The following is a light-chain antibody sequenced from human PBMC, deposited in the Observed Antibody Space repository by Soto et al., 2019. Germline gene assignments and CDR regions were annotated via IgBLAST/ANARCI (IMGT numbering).Light chain of an antibody. CDR3: QQYGSPPQP. Sequence: ESRLTQSPGTLSLSPGERATLSCRASQSVRSSYLAWYQQKPGQAPRLLIYGASSRATGIPDRISGSGSGTDFTLTISRLEPEDFAVYYCQQYGSPPQPFGQRTKADIK. V-gene: IGKV3-20*01. J-gene: IGKJ1*01. CDR2: GAS. CDR1: QSVRSSY.